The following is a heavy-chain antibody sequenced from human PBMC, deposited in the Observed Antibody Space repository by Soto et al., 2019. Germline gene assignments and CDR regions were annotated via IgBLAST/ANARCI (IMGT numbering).Heavy chain of an antibody. V-gene: IGHV1-69*02. CDR1: GGPFSSYT. D-gene: IGHD5-18*01. CDR2: IIPILGIA. Sequence: QVQLVQSGAEVKKPGSSVKVSCKASGGPFSSYTISWVRQSPGQGLEWMGRIIPILGIANYAQKFPGRVTITADKSTSTAYMELSSLRSEDTAVYYCAIGYSYSSDYWGQGTLVTVSS. J-gene: IGHJ4*02. CDR3: AIGYSYSSDY.